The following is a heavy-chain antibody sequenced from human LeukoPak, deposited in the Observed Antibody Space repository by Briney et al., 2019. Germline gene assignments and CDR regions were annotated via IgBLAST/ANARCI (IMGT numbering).Heavy chain of an antibody. CDR2: INPNSGGT. CDR3: ARFETVAYYFDY. J-gene: IGHJ4*02. D-gene: IGHD4-23*01. Sequence: ASVKVSCKASGYAFTGYYMHWVRQAPRQGLEWMGWINPNSGGTNYAQKFQGRVTMTRDTSISTAYMELSRLRSDDTAVYYCARFETVAYYFDYWGQGTLVTVSS. V-gene: IGHV1-2*02. CDR1: GYAFTGYY.